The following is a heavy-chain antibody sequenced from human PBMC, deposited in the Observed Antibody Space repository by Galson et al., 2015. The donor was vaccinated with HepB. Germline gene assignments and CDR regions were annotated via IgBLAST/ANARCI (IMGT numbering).Heavy chain of an antibody. Sequence: SLRLSCAASGFTLISHSMAWVRQAPGKGLEWVSYINHDSRARYYAGSVKGRFTISRDNARNSLFLQMNSLRDEDTALYYCVRDHSWSLDYWGQGTLVTVAS. CDR2: INHDSRAR. CDR3: VRDHSWSLDY. CDR1: GFTLISHS. V-gene: IGHV3-48*02. D-gene: IGHD2-15*01. J-gene: IGHJ4*02.